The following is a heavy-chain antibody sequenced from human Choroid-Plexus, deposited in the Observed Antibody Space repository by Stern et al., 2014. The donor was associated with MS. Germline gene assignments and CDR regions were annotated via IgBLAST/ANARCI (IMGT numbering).Heavy chain of an antibody. CDR1: GYNFGDYW. CDR2: IFPADSDS. D-gene: IGHD2-2*01. Sequence: EDQLVESGAEVKKPGESLKISCKGSGYNFGDYWIGWVRQKPGKGLEWMETIFPADSDSRYSPSFEGQVTISADESISTAFLQSSSLKASDTGIYYCARHQPAATFAMDVWGQGTTVIVSS. J-gene: IGHJ6*02. V-gene: IGHV5-51*01. CDR3: ARHQPAATFAMDV.